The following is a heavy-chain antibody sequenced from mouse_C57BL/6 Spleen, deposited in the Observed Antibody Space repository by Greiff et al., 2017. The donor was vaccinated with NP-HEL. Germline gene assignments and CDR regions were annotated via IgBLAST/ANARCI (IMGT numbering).Heavy chain of an antibody. J-gene: IGHJ1*03. CDR2: IRHKANGYTT. D-gene: IGHD1-1*01. Sequence: DVMLVESGGGLVQPGGSLSLSCAASGFTFTDYYMSWVRQPPGKALEWLGFIRHKANGYTTEYSASVKGRFTISRDNSQSILYLQMNALRAEDSATYYCARYMGYYGSRGWYFDVWGTGTTVTVSS. CDR3: ARYMGYYGSRGWYFDV. CDR1: GFTFTDYY. V-gene: IGHV7-3*01.